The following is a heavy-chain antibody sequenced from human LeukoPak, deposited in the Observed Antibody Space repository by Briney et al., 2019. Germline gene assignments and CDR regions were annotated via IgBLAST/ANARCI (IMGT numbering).Heavy chain of an antibody. D-gene: IGHD1-7*01. CDR1: GFTFSDYY. V-gene: IGHV3-11*06. CDR2: ISGGSGYT. Sequence: GGSLILSCAASGFTFSDYYMTWIRQAPGKGLEWVSYISGGSGYTNYADSVKGRFTISRDNAKNSLYLQMNSLRAEDTAVYYCARARAITGTTSFDYWGQGTLVTVSS. J-gene: IGHJ4*02. CDR3: ARARAITGTTSFDY.